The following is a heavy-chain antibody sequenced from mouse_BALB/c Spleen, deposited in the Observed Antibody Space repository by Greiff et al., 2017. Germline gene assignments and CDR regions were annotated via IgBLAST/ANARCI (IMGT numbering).Heavy chain of an antibody. J-gene: IGHJ4*01. D-gene: IGHD2-1*01. Sequence: QVQLQQSGAELVKPGASVKLSCKASGYTFTSYYMYWVKQRPGQGLEWIGEINPSNGGTNFNEKFKSKATLTVDKSSSTAYMQLSSLTSEDSAVYYCTNGGYGNYDYAMDYWGQGTSVTVSS. CDR2: INPSNGGT. CDR3: TNGGYGNYDYAMDY. V-gene: IGHV1S81*02. CDR1: GYTFTSYY.